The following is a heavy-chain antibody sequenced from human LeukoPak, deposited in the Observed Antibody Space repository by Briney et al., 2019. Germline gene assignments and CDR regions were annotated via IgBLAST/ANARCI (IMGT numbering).Heavy chain of an antibody. CDR1: GFTFSSHG. D-gene: IGHD5-12*01. J-gene: IGHJ4*02. V-gene: IGHV3-30*18. CDR3: AKSWGVATVRSDGYFDY. CDR2: ISYDGSNK. Sequence: GRSLRLSCAASGFTFSSHGMHWVRQAPGKGLEWVAVISYDGSNKYYGESVKGRFTISRDNSKNTLYLQMNSLRAEDTAVYYCAKSWGVATVRSDGYFDYWGQGTLVTVSS.